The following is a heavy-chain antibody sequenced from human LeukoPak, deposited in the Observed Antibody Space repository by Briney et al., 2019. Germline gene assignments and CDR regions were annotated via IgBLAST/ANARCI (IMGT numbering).Heavy chain of an antibody. CDR2: ISSSSSTI. CDR3: ARPSGWYYFDY. CDR1: GFSLSNYG. D-gene: IGHD6-19*01. J-gene: IGHJ4*02. Sequence: GGSLRLSCVASGFSLSNYGIHWVRQAPGKGLEWVSYISSSSSTIYYADSVKGRFTISRDNAKNSLYLQMNSLRAEVTAVYYCARPSGWYYFDYWGQGTLVTVSS. V-gene: IGHV3-48*04.